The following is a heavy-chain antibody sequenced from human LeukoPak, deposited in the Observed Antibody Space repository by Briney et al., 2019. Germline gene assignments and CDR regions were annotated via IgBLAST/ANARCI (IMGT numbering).Heavy chain of an antibody. Sequence: ASVKVSCKVSGYTLTELSMHWVRQAPGKGLEWMGGFDPEDGETNYAQKFQGRVTMTEDTSTDTAYMELSSLRSEDTAVYYCATRLACSSTSCSSPHFDYWGQGTLVTVSS. J-gene: IGHJ4*02. D-gene: IGHD2-2*01. V-gene: IGHV1-24*01. CDR1: GYTLTELS. CDR3: ATRLACSSTSCSSPHFDY. CDR2: FDPEDGET.